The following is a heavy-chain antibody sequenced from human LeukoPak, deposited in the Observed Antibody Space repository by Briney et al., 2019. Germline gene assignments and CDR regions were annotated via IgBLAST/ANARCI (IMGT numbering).Heavy chain of an antibody. D-gene: IGHD2-2*01. CDR1: GGSFSGYY. V-gene: IGHV4-34*01. CDR2: INHSGST. CDR3: ARGIVVVPAASNWFDP. Sequence: SETLSLTCAVYGGSFSGYYWSWIRRPPGKGLEWIGEINHSGSTNYNPSLKSRVTISVDTSKNQFSLKLSSVTAADTAVYYCARGIVVVPAASNWFDPWGQGTLVTVSS. J-gene: IGHJ5*02.